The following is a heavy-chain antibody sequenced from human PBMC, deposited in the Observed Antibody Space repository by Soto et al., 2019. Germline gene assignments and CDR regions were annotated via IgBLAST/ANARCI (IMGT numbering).Heavy chain of an antibody. V-gene: IGHV3-30*03. Sequence: QVQLVESGGGVVQPGRSLRLSCAASGFTFSSYGMHWVRQAPGKGLEWVAVISYDGSNKYYADSVKGRFTISRDNSKNSLYQQMNSLRAEDTAVYYYATSNGGTYNDYYGMDVWGQGNTVTVSS. CDR1: GFTFSSYG. CDR2: ISYDGSNK. J-gene: IGHJ6*02. CDR3: ATSNGGTYNDYYGMDV. D-gene: IGHD1-26*01.